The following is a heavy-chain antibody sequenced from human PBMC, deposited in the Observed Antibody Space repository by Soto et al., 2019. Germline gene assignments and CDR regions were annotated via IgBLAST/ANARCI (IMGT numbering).Heavy chain of an antibody. CDR1: GFSFDSYW. CDR2: IDYDGTTT. J-gene: IGHJ1*01. D-gene: IGHD2-2*01. CDR3: TSGPRASSGGTGAY. V-gene: IGHV3-74*01. Sequence: EVQLVESGGGLVQPGGSLRLSCAASGFSFDSYWMHWVRQAPGQGPMWVSRIDYDGTTTNYAASVTGRFTISRDNAKSTLYLQMNRLGPEDTAVYYCTSGPRASSGGTGAYWGKGTLCTVAS.